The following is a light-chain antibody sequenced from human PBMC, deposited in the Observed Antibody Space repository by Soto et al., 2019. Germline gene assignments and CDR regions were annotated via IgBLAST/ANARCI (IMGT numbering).Light chain of an antibody. V-gene: IGLV2-14*01. CDR2: EVS. J-gene: IGLJ1*01. CDR3: SSYTTNNPWV. CDR1: SSDVDTYNY. Sequence: QSALTQPASVSGSPGQSITISCTGTSSDVDTYNYVSWYQQHPGKAPKLMIYEVSNRPSGVSDRFSGSKSGNTASLTISGLQAEDEADYHCSSYTTNNPWVFGTGTKLTVL.